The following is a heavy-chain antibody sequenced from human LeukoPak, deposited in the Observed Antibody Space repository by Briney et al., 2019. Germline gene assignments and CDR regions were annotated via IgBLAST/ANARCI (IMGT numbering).Heavy chain of an antibody. CDR3: ARDDDILTGSYFDY. CDR2: ISSSSSYI. D-gene: IGHD3-9*01. CDR1: GFTFSSYS. V-gene: IGHV3-21*01. J-gene: IGHJ4*02. Sequence: GGSLRLSCAASGFTFSSYSMNWVRQAPGKGLEWVSSISSSSSYIYYADSVKGRFTISRDNAKNSLYLQMNSLRAGDTAVYYCARDDDILTGSYFDYWGQGTLVTVSS.